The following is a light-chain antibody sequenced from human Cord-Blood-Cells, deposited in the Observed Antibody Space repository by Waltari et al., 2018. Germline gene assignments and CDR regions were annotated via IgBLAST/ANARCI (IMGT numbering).Light chain of an antibody. Sequence: QSVLTQPPSASGTPGQRVTISCSGSSSNIGSNTVNWYQQLPGTAPKLLIYSNNQLPSGVPDRFSGHRSGTSASLAISGLQSEDEADYYCAAWDDSLNGPVFGGGTKLTVL. CDR2: SNN. V-gene: IGLV1-44*01. CDR3: AAWDDSLNGPV. J-gene: IGLJ2*01. CDR1: SSNIGSNT.